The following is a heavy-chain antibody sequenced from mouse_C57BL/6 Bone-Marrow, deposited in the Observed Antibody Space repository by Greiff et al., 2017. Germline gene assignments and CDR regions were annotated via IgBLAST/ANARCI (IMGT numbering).Heavy chain of an antibody. CDR2: INPSTGGT. V-gene: IGHV1-42*01. D-gene: IGHD1-1*01. J-gene: IGHJ1*03. CDR1: GYSFTGYY. Sequence: VQLKESGPELVKPGASVKISCKASGYSFTGYYMNWVKQSPEKSLEWIGEINPSTGGTTYNQKFKAKATLTVDKSSSTAYMQLKSLTSEDSAVYYCANPYYYGSSYGYFDVWGTGTTVTVSS. CDR3: ANPYYYGSSYGYFDV.